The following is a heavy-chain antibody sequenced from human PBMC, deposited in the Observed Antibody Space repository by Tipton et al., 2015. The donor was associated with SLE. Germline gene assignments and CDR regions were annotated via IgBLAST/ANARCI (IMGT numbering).Heavy chain of an antibody. CDR3: AKDTLVRRRYYYYMDV. CDR1: GFIFSDYS. V-gene: IGHV3-21*04. J-gene: IGHJ6*03. D-gene: IGHD2/OR15-2a*01. CDR2: ISSSSRYI. Sequence: SLRLSCAASGFIFSDYSMNWVRQAPGKGLEWVSSISSSSRYIYHAESLKGRFTISRDNAKNTLYLQMNSLREEDTALYYCAKDTLVRRRYYYYMDVWGKGTTVTVSS.